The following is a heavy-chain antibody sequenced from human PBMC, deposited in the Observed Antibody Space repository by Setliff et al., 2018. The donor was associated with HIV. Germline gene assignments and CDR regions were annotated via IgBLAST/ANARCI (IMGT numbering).Heavy chain of an antibody. V-gene: IGHV5-10-1*01. CDR2: IDPSDSYT. CDR1: GYSFTSYW. J-gene: IGHJ6*02. Sequence: GESLKISCKGSGYSFTSYWIGWVRQMPGKGLEWMGRIDPSDSYTNYSPSFQGHVTISADKSISTAYLQWSSLKASDTAMYYCARLLNYYDSSGYYFRLFYGMDVWGQGTTVTVSS. CDR3: ARLLNYYDSSGYYFRLFYGMDV. D-gene: IGHD3-22*01.